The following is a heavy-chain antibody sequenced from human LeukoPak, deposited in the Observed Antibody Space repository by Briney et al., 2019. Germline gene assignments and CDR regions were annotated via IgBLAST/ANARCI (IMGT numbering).Heavy chain of an antibody. CDR2: ISYDGSNK. J-gene: IGHJ4*02. CDR3: AKGEYSSTWYETDYFDY. D-gene: IGHD6-13*01. V-gene: IGHV3-30*18. Sequence: GGSLRLSCAASGFTFSSYGMHWVRQAPGKGLEWVAVISYDGSNKYYADSVKGRFTISRDNSKNTLYLQMNSLRAEDTAVYYCAKGEYSSTWYETDYFDYWGQGTLVTVSS. CDR1: GFTFSSYG.